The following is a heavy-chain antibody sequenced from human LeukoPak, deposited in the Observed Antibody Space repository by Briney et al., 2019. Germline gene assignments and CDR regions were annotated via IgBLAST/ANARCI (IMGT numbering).Heavy chain of an antibody. D-gene: IGHD2-15*01. CDR3: ASVVVVVAATANWFDP. Sequence: SETLSLTCTVSGGSISSGGYYWGWIRQQPGRGREWIGYIYYSVSTYYNPSLKSRLTISVDTAKNQFSLKLNSVTAADPAMYYCASVVVVVAATANWFDPWGQGTLVTVSS. CDR1: GGSISSGGYY. V-gene: IGHV4-31*03. J-gene: IGHJ5*02. CDR2: IYYSVST.